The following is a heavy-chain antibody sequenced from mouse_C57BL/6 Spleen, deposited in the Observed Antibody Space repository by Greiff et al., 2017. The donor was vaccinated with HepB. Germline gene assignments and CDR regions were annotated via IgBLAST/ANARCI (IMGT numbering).Heavy chain of an antibody. Sequence: VQLVESGPGLVQPSQSLSITCTVSGFSLTSYGVHWVRQSPGKGLEWLGVIWRGGSTDYNAAFMSRLSITKDNSKSQVFFKMNSLQADDTAIYYCANYGSSLGYYAMDYWGQGTSVTVSS. CDR3: ANYGSSLGYYAMDY. D-gene: IGHD1-1*01. CDR1: GFSLTSYG. V-gene: IGHV2-5*01. CDR2: IWRGGST. J-gene: IGHJ4*01.